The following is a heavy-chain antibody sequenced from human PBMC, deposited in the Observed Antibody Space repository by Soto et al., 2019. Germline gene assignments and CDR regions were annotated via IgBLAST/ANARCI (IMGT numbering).Heavy chain of an antibody. V-gene: IGHV3-30*18. J-gene: IGHJ4*02. CDR1: GFTFSSYG. Sequence: QVQLVESGGGVVQAGRSLRLSCAASGFTFSSYGMHWVRQAPGKGLDWMAFISYDATKTYYADSVKGRFTISRDNSKNTLYLKMNSLRVEDTAVCYCANQAGKYYNSLSGYQTGDYWGQGTLVAVSS. CDR3: ANQAGKYYNSLSGYQTGDY. CDR2: ISYDATKT. D-gene: IGHD3-3*01.